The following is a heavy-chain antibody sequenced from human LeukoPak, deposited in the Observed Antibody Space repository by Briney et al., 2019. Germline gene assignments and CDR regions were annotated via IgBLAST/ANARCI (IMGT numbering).Heavy chain of an antibody. J-gene: IGHJ5*02. Sequence: SETLSLTCTVSGYSISSGYYWGWIRQPPGKGLEWIGSLYHSGNTYYNPSLKSRVTISVDTSENHFSLKLSSVTAADTAVYYCARDDGDYGFDWFDPWGQGTLVTVSS. V-gene: IGHV4-38-2*02. CDR3: ARDDGDYGFDWFDP. CDR2: LYHSGNT. D-gene: IGHD4-17*01. CDR1: GYSISSGYY.